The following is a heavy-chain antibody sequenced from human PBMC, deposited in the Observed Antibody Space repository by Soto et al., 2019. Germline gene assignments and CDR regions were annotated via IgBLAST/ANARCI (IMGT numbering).Heavy chain of an antibody. Sequence: PGGSLRLSCAASGFTFTPFTMTWVRQAPGKGLEWVSSIMSSSNSINYADSVKGRFTISRDNAKNSLYLQMNSLRDEDTAMYYCARERGGYFLDYWGQGALVTVSS. CDR2: IMSSSNSI. CDR3: ARERGGYFLDY. CDR1: GFTFTPFT. V-gene: IGHV3-21*01. D-gene: IGHD1-26*01. J-gene: IGHJ4*02.